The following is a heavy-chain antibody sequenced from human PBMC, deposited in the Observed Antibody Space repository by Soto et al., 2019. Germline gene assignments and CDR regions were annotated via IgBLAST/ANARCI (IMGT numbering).Heavy chain of an antibody. CDR1: GFTFSDYY. J-gene: IGHJ3*02. CDR2: ISSSSSYT. CDR3: ARDGWAHDYGDYACAFDI. V-gene: IGHV3-11*05. Sequence: QVQLVESGGGLVKPGGSLRLSCAASGFTFSDYYMSWIRQAPGKGLEWVSYISSSSSYTNYADSVKGRFTISRDNAKNSLYLQMNSLRAEDTAVYYCARDGWAHDYGDYACAFDIWGQGTMVTVSS. D-gene: IGHD4-17*01.